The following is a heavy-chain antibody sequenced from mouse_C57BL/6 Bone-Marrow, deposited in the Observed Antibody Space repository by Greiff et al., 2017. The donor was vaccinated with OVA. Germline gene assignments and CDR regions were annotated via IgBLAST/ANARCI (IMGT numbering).Heavy chain of an antibody. Sequence: EVMLVESGGDLVKPGGSLQLSCAASGFTFSSYGMSWVRQTPDKRLEWVATISSGGSYTYYPDSVKGRFTISRDNAKNTLYLQMSSLKSEDTAMYYCASGNYFDYWGQGTTLTVSS. D-gene: IGHD1-1*02. CDR1: GFTFSSYG. CDR2: ISSGGSYT. CDR3: ASGNYFDY. V-gene: IGHV5-6*02. J-gene: IGHJ2*01.